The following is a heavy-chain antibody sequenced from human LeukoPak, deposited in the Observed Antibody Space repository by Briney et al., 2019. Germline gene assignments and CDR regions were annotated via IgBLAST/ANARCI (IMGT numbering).Heavy chain of an antibody. Sequence: PSETLSLTCTVSGGSISSHYWSWIRQPPGKGLEWIGYIYYSGSTNYNPSLKSRVTISVDTSKNQFSLKLSSVTAADTAVYYCARAGRSSSWPHNRFDPWGQGTQVTVSS. V-gene: IGHV4-59*11. CDR3: ARAGRSSSWPHNRFDP. CDR1: GGSISSHY. J-gene: IGHJ5*02. CDR2: IYYSGST. D-gene: IGHD6-13*01.